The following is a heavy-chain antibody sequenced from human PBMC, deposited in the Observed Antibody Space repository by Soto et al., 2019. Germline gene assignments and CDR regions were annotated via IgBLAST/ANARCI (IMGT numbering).Heavy chain of an antibody. V-gene: IGHV1-18*01. Sequence: QVQLVQSGAEVKKPGASVKVSCKASGYTFTSYGISWVRQAPGQGLEWMGWISAYNGNTNYAQKLQGRVTMTTDTSPSTAYMELRSLRSDDTAVYYCARVWSYYDSSGYYYIWYFDLWGRGTLVTVSS. CDR3: ARVWSYYDSSGYYYIWYFDL. D-gene: IGHD3-22*01. CDR1: GYTFTSYG. J-gene: IGHJ2*01. CDR2: ISAYNGNT.